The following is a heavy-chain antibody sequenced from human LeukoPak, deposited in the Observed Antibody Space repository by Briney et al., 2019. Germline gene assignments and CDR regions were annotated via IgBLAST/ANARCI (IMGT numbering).Heavy chain of an antibody. D-gene: IGHD2-15*01. CDR3: ARGGGYPFNWFDP. Sequence: SETLSLTRTVSGGSISSYYWSWIRQPPGKGLEWIGYIYYSGSTNYNPSLKSRVTISVDTSKNQFSLKLSSVTAADTAVYYCARGGGYPFNWFDPWGQGTLVTVSS. CDR1: GGSISSYY. J-gene: IGHJ5*02. CDR2: IYYSGST. V-gene: IGHV4-59*01.